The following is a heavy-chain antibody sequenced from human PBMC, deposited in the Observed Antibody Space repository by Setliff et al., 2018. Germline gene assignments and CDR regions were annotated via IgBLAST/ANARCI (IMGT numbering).Heavy chain of an antibody. D-gene: IGHD6-13*01. CDR1: GGSISNYY. V-gene: IGHV4-59*01. CDR3: ALSSSWFKDFQH. J-gene: IGHJ1*01. CDR2: INYSGST. Sequence: PSETLSLTCTVSGGSISNYYWSWIRQPPGKGLEWIGYINYSGSTNYNPSLKSRVTISEDMSKNQFSLKVSSVTAADTAIYYCALSSSWFKDFQHWGQGTLVTVSS.